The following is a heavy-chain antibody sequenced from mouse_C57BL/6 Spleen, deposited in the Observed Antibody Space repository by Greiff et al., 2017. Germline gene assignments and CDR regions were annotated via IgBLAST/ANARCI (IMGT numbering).Heavy chain of an antibody. V-gene: IGHV1-52*01. D-gene: IGHD1-1*01. CDR3: ARDPYYGSSYWYFDV. CDR1: GYTFTSYW. Sequence: VQLQQPGAELVRPGSSVKLSCKASGYTFTSYWMHWVKQRPKQGLEWIGNIDPSDSETHYNQKFKDKATLTVDKSSSTAYMQLSSLTSEDSAVYYCARDPYYGSSYWYFDVWGTGTTVTVSS. CDR2: IDPSDSET. J-gene: IGHJ1*03.